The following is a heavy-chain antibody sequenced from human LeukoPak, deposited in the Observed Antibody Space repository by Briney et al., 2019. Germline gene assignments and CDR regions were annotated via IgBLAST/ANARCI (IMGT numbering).Heavy chain of an antibody. CDR1: GGSISSYY. CDR2: IYYSGST. Sequence: SETLSLTCTVSGGSISSYYWSWIRQPPGKGLEWIGYIYYSGSTNYNPSLKSRVTISVDKSKNQFSLKLSSVTAADTAVYYCARASHDYGDYSHFDYWGQGTLVTVSS. V-gene: IGHV4-59*12. D-gene: IGHD4-17*01. J-gene: IGHJ4*02. CDR3: ARASHDYGDYSHFDY.